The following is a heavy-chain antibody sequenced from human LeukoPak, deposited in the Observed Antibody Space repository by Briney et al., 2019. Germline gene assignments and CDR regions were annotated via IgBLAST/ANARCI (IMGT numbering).Heavy chain of an antibody. CDR3: VRDRELTY. Sequence: SETLSLTCTVLDGSISIYYWSWIRQPPGKGLEWIGYIYNSGSTNYNPSLKSRVTISADTSKNQFPLKLTSVTAADTAMYYCVRDRELTYWGQGTLVTVSS. D-gene: IGHD5-24*01. CDR1: DGSISIYY. CDR2: IYNSGST. J-gene: IGHJ4*02. V-gene: IGHV4-59*01.